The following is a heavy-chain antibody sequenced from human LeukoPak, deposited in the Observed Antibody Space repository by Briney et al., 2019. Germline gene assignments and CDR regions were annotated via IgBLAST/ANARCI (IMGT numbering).Heavy chain of an antibody. J-gene: IGHJ4*02. V-gene: IGHV4-4*02. D-gene: IGHD1-1*01. CDR3: ARVSATTPFDC. Sequence: SETLSLTCAVSGDSITSKNWWSWVRQTPDKGLEWIGEISHSGSPNYNPSLESRVTISVDKSKNQFSLMLSSVTAADTAVYFCARVSATTPFDCWGQGILVTVYS. CDR2: ISHSGSP. CDR1: GDSITSKNW.